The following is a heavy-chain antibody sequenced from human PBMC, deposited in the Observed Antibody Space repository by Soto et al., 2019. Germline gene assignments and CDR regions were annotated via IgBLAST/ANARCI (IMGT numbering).Heavy chain of an antibody. J-gene: IGHJ4*02. V-gene: IGHV4-30-4*01. CDR2: IYYSGST. CDR3: ARGGKYSSSWHYYFDY. D-gene: IGHD6-13*01. CDR1: GGSISSGDYY. Sequence: SETLSLTCTVSGGSISSGDYYWSWIRQPPGKGLEWIGYIYYSGSTYYNPSLKSRVTISVDTSKNQFSLKLSSVTAADTAVYYCARGGKYSSSWHYYFDYWGQGTLVTVSS.